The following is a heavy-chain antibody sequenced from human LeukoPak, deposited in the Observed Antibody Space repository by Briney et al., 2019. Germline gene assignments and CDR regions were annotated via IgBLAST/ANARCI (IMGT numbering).Heavy chain of an antibody. J-gene: IGHJ6*02. CDR2: IIPILGIA. Sequence: GASVKVSCRASGYTFTSYDINWVRQATGQGLEWMGRIIPILGIANYAQKFQGRVTITADKSTSTAYMELSSLRSEDTAVYYCASTSPYGSGRYYYYYYGMDVWGQGTTVTVSS. CDR3: ASTSPYGSGRYYYYYYGMDV. CDR1: GYTFTSYD. V-gene: IGHV1-69*04. D-gene: IGHD3-10*01.